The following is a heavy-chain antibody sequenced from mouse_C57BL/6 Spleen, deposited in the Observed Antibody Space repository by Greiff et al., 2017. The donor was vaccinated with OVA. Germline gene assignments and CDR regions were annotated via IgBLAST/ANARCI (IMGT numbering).Heavy chain of an antibody. CDR3: ARSGGARGAMDY. D-gene: IGHD3-1*01. CDR1: GYTFTSYW. J-gene: IGHJ4*01. CDR2: IHPNSGST. V-gene: IGHV1-64*01. Sequence: VQLQQPGAELVKPGASVKLSCKASGYTFTSYWMHWVKQRPGQGLEWIGMIHPNSGSTNYNEKFKSKATLTVDKSSSTAYMQLSSLTSEDSAVYYCARSGGARGAMDYWGQGTSVTVSS.